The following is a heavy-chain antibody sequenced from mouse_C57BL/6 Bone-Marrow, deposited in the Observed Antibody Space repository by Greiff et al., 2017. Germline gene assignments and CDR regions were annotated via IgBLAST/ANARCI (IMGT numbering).Heavy chain of an antibody. CDR2: IYPGDGDT. J-gene: IGHJ3*01. CDR1: GYAFSSYW. CDR3: LFTTVEAY. Sequence: QVQLQQSGAELVKPGASVKISCKASGYAFSSYWMNWVKQRPGKGLEWIGQIYPGDGDTNYNGKFKGKATLTADKSSSTAYMQLSSLTAEDSAVYFCLFTTVEAYWGQGTLVTVSA. D-gene: IGHD1-1*01. V-gene: IGHV1-80*01.